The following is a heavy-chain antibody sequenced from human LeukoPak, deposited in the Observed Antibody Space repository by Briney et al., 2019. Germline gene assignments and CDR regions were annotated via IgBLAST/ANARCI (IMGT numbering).Heavy chain of an antibody. Sequence: ASVKVSCKASGYTFTSYGISWVRQAPGQGLEWMGWINPYSGDTTYAQQFQGRVIMTRDTSISTAYMELSRLRSDDTAVYYCVRENSFYDVWGQGTLVTVSS. J-gene: IGHJ4*02. CDR2: INPYSGDT. D-gene: IGHD2/OR15-2a*01. CDR3: VRENSFYDV. CDR1: GYTFTSYG. V-gene: IGHV1-2*02.